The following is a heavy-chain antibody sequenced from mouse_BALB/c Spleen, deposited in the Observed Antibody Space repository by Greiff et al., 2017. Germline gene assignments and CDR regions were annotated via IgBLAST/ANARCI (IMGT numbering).Heavy chain of an antibody. J-gene: IGHJ3*01. V-gene: IGHV14-4*02. Sequence: VQLQQSGAELVRSGASVKLSCTASGFNIKDYYMHWVKQRPEQGLEWIGWIDPENGDTEYAPKFQGKATMTADTSSNTAYLQLSSLTSEDTAVYYCARGDYDGFAYWGQGTLVTVSA. CDR3: ARGDYDGFAY. CDR1: GFNIKDYY. D-gene: IGHD2-4*01. CDR2: IDPENGDT.